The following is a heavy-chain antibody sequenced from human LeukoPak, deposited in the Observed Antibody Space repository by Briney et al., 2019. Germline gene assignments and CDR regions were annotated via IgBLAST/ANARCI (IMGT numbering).Heavy chain of an antibody. CDR1: GFTFSSYA. CDR3: ARDGRDGYNDY. CDR2: IYSGGST. J-gene: IGHJ4*02. V-gene: IGHV3-53*01. D-gene: IGHD5-12*01. Sequence: SGGSLRLSCAASGFTFSSYAMHWVRQAPGKGLEWVSVIYSGGSTYYADSVKGRFTISRDNSKNTLYLQMNSLRAEDTAVYYCARDGRDGYNDYWGQGTLVTVSS.